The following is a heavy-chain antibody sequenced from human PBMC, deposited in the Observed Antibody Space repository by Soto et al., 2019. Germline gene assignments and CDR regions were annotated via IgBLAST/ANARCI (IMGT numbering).Heavy chain of an antibody. V-gene: IGHV3-74*01. Sequence: EVQLVESGGGLVQPGGSLTLSCAASGFSFGSHWIHWVRQAPGKGLVWVSRVHGDGRSASYADSVKGRFTVSTDSAKNTLDLQMNSLRVEDTAVYYCARDRIGYCDSTGCSSGPEGLDVWGQGTTVIVSS. J-gene: IGHJ6*02. CDR3: ARDRIGYCDSTGCSSGPEGLDV. CDR1: GFSFGSHW. CDR2: VHGDGRSA. D-gene: IGHD2-2*01.